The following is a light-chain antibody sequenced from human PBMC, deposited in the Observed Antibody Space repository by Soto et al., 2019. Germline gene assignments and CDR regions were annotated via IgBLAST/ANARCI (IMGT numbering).Light chain of an antibody. CDR3: QQYGRSST. V-gene: IGKV3-20*01. Sequence: EIVLTQSPGTLSLSPGERATLSCRASQSVSSTYLAWYQQKPGQAPRLLISGASSRATGIPDRFSGSGSGTDFTLTISRLEPEDFAVYYCQQYGRSSTFGQGTKVEIK. J-gene: IGKJ1*01. CDR1: QSVSSTY. CDR2: GAS.